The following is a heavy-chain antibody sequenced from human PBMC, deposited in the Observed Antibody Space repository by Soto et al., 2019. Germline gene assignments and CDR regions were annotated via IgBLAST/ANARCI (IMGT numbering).Heavy chain of an antibody. J-gene: IGHJ6*02. CDR1: GYTFTSHV. CDR2: INTGNGDA. Sequence: ASVKVSCKTSGYTFTSHVLHWVRQAPGQGLEWMGWINTGNGDAKYSQKFQGRVTITSDTSASAAYLELSSLRSEDTAVYYCGRGGGVRFFEWLLKGYYGMDVWGQGTTVTVSS. CDR3: GRGGGVRFFEWLLKGYYGMDV. V-gene: IGHV1-3*04. D-gene: IGHD3-3*01.